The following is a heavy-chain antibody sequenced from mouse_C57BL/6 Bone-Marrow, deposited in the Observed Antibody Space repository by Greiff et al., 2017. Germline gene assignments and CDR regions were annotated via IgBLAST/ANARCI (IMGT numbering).Heavy chain of an antibody. CDR2: IYPGSGNT. D-gene: IGHD1-1*01. Sequence: QVQLKESGAELVRPGASVKLSCKASGYTFTDYYINWVKQRPGQGLEWIARIYPGSGNTYYNEKFKGKATLTAEKSSSTAYMQLSSLTSEDSAVYFCARGYYGTPWFAYWGQGTLVTVSA. V-gene: IGHV1-76*01. J-gene: IGHJ3*01. CDR3: ARGYYGTPWFAY. CDR1: GYTFTDYY.